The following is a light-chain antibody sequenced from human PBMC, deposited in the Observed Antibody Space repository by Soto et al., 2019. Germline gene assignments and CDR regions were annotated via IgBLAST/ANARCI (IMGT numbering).Light chain of an antibody. CDR1: SSNIGARYD. CDR3: QSYDSSLSVV. Sequence: QSVLTQPPSVSGAPGQRVTISCTRSSSNIGARYDVHWYQHLPGSAPKLLIFGDSNRPAGVPDRFSGSKSGTSASLAIAGLQAEDEADYYCQSYDSSLSVVFGGGTKLTVL. J-gene: IGLJ2*01. CDR2: GDS. V-gene: IGLV1-40*01.